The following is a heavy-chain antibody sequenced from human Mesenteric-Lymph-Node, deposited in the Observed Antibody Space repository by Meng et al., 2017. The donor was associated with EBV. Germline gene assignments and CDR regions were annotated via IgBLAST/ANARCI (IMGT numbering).Heavy chain of an antibody. CDR2: INAYNGDT. Sequence: QALLVQSVGEVQKPAASVKVSCKACGYTFTNYVITWGRQAPGQWLEWMGWINAYNGDTNYAQTLQGRVTMTTDTSTSTAYMELRSLRSDDTAVYYCARVEVGITSGDYWGQGTLVTVSS. CDR3: ARVEVGITSGDY. J-gene: IGHJ4*02. CDR1: GYTFTNYV. D-gene: IGHD2-21*01. V-gene: IGHV1-18*01.